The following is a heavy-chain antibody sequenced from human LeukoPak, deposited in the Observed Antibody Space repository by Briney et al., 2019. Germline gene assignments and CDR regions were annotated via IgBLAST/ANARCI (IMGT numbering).Heavy chain of an antibody. CDR2: ISSSSSYI. V-gene: IGHV3-21*01. D-gene: IGHD6-19*01. CDR1: GFTFSSYS. J-gene: IGHJ4*02. Sequence: GGSLRLSCAASGFTFSSYSMTWFRQAPGKGQGWVSSISSSSSYIYYADSVKGRFTISRDNAKNSLYLQMNSLRAEDTAVYYCASDSSGWYYFDYWGQGTLVTVSS. CDR3: ASDSSGWYYFDY.